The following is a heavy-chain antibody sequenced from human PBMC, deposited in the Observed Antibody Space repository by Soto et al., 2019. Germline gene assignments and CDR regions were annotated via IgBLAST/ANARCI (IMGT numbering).Heavy chain of an antibody. V-gene: IGHV5-51*01. CDR1: GFHFGSYW. D-gene: IGHD3-3*01. J-gene: IGHJ3*02. Sequence: GESLKISCKGSGFHFGSYWIGWVRQMPGKGLEWMGNIYPTNSDTRYSPSFEGRVTISADMTTAYLHWSSLKASDTAMYYCARRQRRITIFGVVDDAFDIWGQGTLVTVSS. CDR3: ARRQRRITIFGVVDDAFDI. CDR2: IYPTNSDT.